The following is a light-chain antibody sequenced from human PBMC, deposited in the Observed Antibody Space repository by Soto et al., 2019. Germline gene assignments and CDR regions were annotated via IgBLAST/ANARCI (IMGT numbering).Light chain of an antibody. Sequence: IVLTQSPGTLSLSPGGIATLSCRASQSVSNDYLAWYQQKPGQAPRLLFSDASNRATGIPARFSGSGSGTDFTLTISSLEPEDFAVYYCQQRSNWPHITFGQGTRLEIK. V-gene: IGKV3-11*01. CDR3: QQRSNWPHIT. J-gene: IGKJ5*01. CDR2: DAS. CDR1: QSVSNDY.